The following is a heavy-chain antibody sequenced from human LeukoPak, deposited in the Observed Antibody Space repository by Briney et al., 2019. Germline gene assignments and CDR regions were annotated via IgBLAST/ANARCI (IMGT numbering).Heavy chain of an antibody. Sequence: ASQTLSLTCTVSGGSISSGDYYWSWIRQPPGKGLEWIGYIYYSGSTYYNPSLKSRVTISVDTSKNQFSLKLSSVTAADTALYYCARVRYYDSSGVDYWGQGTLVTVSS. D-gene: IGHD3-22*01. V-gene: IGHV4-30-4*08. CDR3: ARVRYYDSSGVDY. CDR2: IYYSGST. J-gene: IGHJ4*02. CDR1: GGSISSGDYY.